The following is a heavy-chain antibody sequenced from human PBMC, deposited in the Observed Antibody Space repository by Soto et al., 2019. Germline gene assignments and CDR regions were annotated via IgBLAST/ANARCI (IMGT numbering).Heavy chain of an antibody. CDR3: ARQGDFSSDSGAFDI. CDR2: IYYNGFT. D-gene: IGHD3-3*01. CDR1: GGSISSSNYY. V-gene: IGHV4-39*01. J-gene: IGHJ3*02. Sequence: QLQLQESGPGLVKPSETLSLTCTVSGGSISSSNYYWGWIRQPPGKGLEWIANIYYNGFTYYNPSLKSRVTVSVDTSKNQFSLKLSSVTAADTAVHYCARQGDFSSDSGAFDIWGQGTMVTVSS.